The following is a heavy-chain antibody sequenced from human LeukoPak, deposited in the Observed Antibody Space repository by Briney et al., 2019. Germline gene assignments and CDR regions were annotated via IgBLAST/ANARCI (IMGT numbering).Heavy chain of an antibody. CDR1: GYTFTSNY. Sequence: ASVKVSCKAFGYTFTSNYMHWVRQAPGQGPEWMGVISPSGGSTTYAQKFQGRVTLTRDMSTSTDYLELSSLRSEDTAVYYCARADTAMVPFDYWGQGTLVTVSS. J-gene: IGHJ4*02. CDR3: ARADTAMVPFDY. V-gene: IGHV1-46*01. D-gene: IGHD5-18*01. CDR2: ISPSGGST.